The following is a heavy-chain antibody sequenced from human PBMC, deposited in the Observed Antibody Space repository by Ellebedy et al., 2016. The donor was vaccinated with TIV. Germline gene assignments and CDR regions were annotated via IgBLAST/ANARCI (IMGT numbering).Heavy chain of an antibody. Sequence: GGSLRLSCAASGFTFNNYSMNWVRQAPGKGLEWVSYISSSSSTIYYADSVKGRFTISRDNAKNSLYLQMNSLRDEGTAVYYCARVGYYYGSSGYYQGYYFDYWGQGTLVTVSS. CDR1: GFTFNNYS. D-gene: IGHD3-22*01. V-gene: IGHV3-48*02. CDR3: ARVGYYYGSSGYYQGYYFDY. CDR2: ISSSSSTI. J-gene: IGHJ4*02.